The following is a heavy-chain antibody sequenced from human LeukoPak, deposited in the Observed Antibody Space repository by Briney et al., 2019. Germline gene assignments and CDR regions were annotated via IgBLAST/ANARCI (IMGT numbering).Heavy chain of an antibody. CDR1: GYTFTSYG. Sequence: ASVKVSCKASGYTFTSYGISWVRQAPGQGLEWMGWISAYNGNTNYAQKLQGRVTMTTDTSTSTAYMELRSLRSDGTAVYYCTRNDPSTYYYYYGMDVWGQGTTVTVSS. D-gene: IGHD1-1*01. J-gene: IGHJ6*02. CDR3: TRNDPSTYYYYYGMDV. V-gene: IGHV1-18*01. CDR2: ISAYNGNT.